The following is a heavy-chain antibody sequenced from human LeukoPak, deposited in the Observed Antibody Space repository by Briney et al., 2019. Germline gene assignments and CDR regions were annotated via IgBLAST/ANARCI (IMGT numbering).Heavy chain of an antibody. CDR3: ARGGSGIPYYFDY. Sequence: SETLFLSCSVSGGSISCSSCSWGWIRQPPGEGLEWIGRSYYSGSTYYNPSLKSRVTIPVDTSKNQFSLKLSSVTAADTAVYYCARGGSGIPYYFDYGGQGTLVTVSS. D-gene: IGHD3-10*01. CDR2: SYYSGST. V-gene: IGHV4-39*07. CDR1: GGSISCSSCS. J-gene: IGHJ4*02.